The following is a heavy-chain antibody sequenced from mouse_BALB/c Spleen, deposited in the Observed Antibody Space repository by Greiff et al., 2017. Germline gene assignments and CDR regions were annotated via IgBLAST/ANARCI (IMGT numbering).Heavy chain of an antibody. CDR2: IYPGSGST. Sequence: QVQLQQPGAELVKPGTSVKLSCKASGYNFTSYWINWVKLRPGQGLEWIGDIYPGSGSTNYNEKFKSKATLTVDTSSSTAYMQLSSLASEDSALYYCARGGLRQGAWFAYWGQGTLVTVSA. J-gene: IGHJ3*01. V-gene: IGHV1-55*01. D-gene: IGHD2-2*01. CDR1: GYNFTSYW. CDR3: ARGGLRQGAWFAY.